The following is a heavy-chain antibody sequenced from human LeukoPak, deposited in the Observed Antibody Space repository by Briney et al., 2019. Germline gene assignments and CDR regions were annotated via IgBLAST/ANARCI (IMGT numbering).Heavy chain of an antibody. J-gene: IGHJ5*02. CDR3: ARGPSNYVQNWFDP. CDR1: GFIFSSYS. Sequence: GGSLRLSCAAPGFIFSSYSINWVRQAPGKGLEWVSSISSSSSYIYYADSVKGRFTISRDNAKNSLYLQMNSLRAEDTAVYYCARGPSNYVQNWFDPWGQGTLVTVSS. V-gene: IGHV3-21*03. CDR2: ISSSSSYI. D-gene: IGHD4-11*01.